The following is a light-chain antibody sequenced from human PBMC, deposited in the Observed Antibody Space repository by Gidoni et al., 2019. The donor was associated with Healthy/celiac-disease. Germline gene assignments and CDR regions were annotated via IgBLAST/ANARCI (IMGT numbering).Light chain of an antibody. Sequence: DIHMTNSPSSLSASVGDRVTITCRASQSVSSYLNWYQQKPGKDPKLLIYAASSLQRGVPARFSGSGSGTDFTLTISSLQPEDFATYYCQQGYSTPPTFGRGTKVDIK. CDR2: AAS. CDR3: QQGYSTPPT. J-gene: IGKJ1*01. V-gene: IGKV1-39*01. CDR1: QSVSSY.